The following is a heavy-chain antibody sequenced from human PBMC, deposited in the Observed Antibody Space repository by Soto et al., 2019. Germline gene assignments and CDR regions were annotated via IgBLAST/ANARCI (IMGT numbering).Heavy chain of an antibody. CDR1: GFTFSGYN. CDR2: ITSSGSNT. V-gene: IGHV3-11*01. D-gene: IGHD6-6*01. CDR3: ARRGTTSSAHHFDH. Sequence: QVQLVESGGGLVKPGGSLRLSCAASGFTFSGYNMSWIRQAPGKGLEWVSYITSSGSNTFDAESVKGRFTISRDTTMNLLYPQMNSLSAEDTAAYYCARRGTTSSAHHFDHWGQGTLVTVSS. J-gene: IGHJ4*02.